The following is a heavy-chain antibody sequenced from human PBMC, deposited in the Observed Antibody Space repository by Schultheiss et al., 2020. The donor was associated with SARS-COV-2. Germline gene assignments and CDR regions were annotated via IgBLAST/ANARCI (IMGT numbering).Heavy chain of an antibody. CDR1: GYTLTELS. D-gene: IGHD1/OR15-1a*01. CDR2: INPNSGGT. V-gene: IGHV1-2*04. CDR3: ATDLSLNNYYYGMDV. J-gene: IGHJ6*02. Sequence: ASVKVSCKVSGYTLTELSMHWVRQAPGKGLEWMGWINPNSGGTNYAQKFQGWVTMTRDTSISTAYMELRSLRSEDTAVYYCATDLSLNNYYYGMDVWGQGTTVTVSS.